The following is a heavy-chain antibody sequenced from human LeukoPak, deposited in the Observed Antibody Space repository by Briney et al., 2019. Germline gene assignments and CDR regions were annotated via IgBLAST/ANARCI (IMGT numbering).Heavy chain of an antibody. D-gene: IGHD5-12*01. J-gene: IGHJ4*02. Sequence: ASVKVSCKASGYTFTSYGVSWVRQAPGQGLEWMGWISTYNGNTNYAQKLQGRVTMATDTSTSTAYMELRSLRSDDTAVYYCVRKKRLRGYSGYDSFDYWGQGTLVTVSS. V-gene: IGHV1-18*04. CDR2: ISTYNGNT. CDR3: VRKKRLRGYSGYDSFDY. CDR1: GYTFTSYG.